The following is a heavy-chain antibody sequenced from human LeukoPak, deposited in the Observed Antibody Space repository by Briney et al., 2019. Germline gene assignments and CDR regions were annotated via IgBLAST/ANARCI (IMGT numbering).Heavy chain of an antibody. D-gene: IGHD3-22*01. V-gene: IGHV3-11*04. CDR1: GFTFSDYY. CDR2: ISSSGSTI. Sequence: SGGSLRLSCAASGFTFSDYYMSWIRQAPGKGLEWVSYISSSGSTIYYADSVKGRFTISRDNAKNSLYLQMNSLRAEDTAVYYCASPLDYYDSSGYYFRAFDIWGQGTMVTVSS. J-gene: IGHJ3*02. CDR3: ASPLDYYDSSGYYFRAFDI.